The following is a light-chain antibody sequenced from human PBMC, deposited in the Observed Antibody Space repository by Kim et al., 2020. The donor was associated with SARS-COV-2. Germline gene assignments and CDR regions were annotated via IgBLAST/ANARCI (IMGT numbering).Light chain of an antibody. J-gene: IGKJ5*01. Sequence: EIVLTQSPATLSLSPWERATLSCTAIQSVSSYLAWYQQKPGQAPRLLIYDASNRATGIPARFSGSGSGTDFTLTISSLEPEDFAVYYCQQRSNWPPTIGQGTRLEIK. CDR1: QSVSSY. CDR3: QQRSNWPPT. CDR2: DAS. V-gene: IGKV3-11*01.